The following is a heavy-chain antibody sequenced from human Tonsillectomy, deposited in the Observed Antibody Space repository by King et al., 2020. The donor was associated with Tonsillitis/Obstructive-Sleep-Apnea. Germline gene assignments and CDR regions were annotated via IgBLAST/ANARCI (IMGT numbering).Heavy chain of an antibody. Sequence: VQLVESGGGLVQPGGSLRLSCAASGFTFSSYWMSWVRQAPGKGLEWVANINKDGSDKHYVDSVKGRFTISRDNAKNSLYLQMNSLRVEDTAVYYCARGLSPWVAATLTPYDAFDIWGQGTMVTVSS. V-gene: IGHV3-7*04. CDR1: GFTFSSYW. CDR2: INKDGSDK. D-gene: IGHD2-15*01. J-gene: IGHJ3*02. CDR3: ARGLSPWVAATLTPYDAFDI.